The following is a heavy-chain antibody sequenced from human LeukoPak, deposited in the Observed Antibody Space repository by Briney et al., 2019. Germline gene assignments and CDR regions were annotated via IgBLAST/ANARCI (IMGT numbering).Heavy chain of an antibody. V-gene: IGHV3-21*01. Sequence: GGSLRLSCAASGFTFSSYSTNWVRQAPGKGLEWVSSISSSSSYIYYADSVKGRFTISRDNAKNSLYLQMNSLRAEDTAVYYCARDRSAYDILTGYPSDAFDIWGQGTMVTVSS. CDR3: ARDRSAYDILTGYPSDAFDI. CDR1: GFTFSSYS. J-gene: IGHJ3*02. CDR2: ISSSSSYI. D-gene: IGHD3-9*01.